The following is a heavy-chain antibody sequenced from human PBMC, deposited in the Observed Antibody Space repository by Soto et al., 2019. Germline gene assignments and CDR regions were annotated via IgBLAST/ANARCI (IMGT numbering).Heavy chain of an antibody. J-gene: IGHJ6*02. D-gene: IGHD7-27*01. CDR1: GDTFKNCV. Sequence: VQVVQSGVEVRRPGSSVKVSCKASGDTFKNCVIIWVRQAPGQGLEWMGGIIPLFGTTDFAQRFQGRLTITTAVSTTTAYMELSRLSSEDTATYYCEAELGFGTVSVVWGQGTTVIVS. V-gene: IGHV1-69*01. CDR3: EAELGFGTVSVV. CDR2: IIPLFGTT.